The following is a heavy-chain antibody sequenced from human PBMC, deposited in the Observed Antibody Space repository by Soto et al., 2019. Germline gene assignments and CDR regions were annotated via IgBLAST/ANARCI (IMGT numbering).Heavy chain of an antibody. J-gene: IGHJ4*02. CDR2: ISAYNGNT. D-gene: IGHD2-2*01. CDR1: GYTFTSYG. Sequence: QVQLVQSGAEVKKPGASVKVSCKASGYTFTSYGISWVRQAPGQGLEWMGWISAYNGNTNYAQKLQGRVTMTTDTATSTAYMELSSTRSDDTAVYYCVVPAAREAPPDYWGQGTLVTVSS. V-gene: IGHV1-18*01. CDR3: VVPAAREAPPDY.